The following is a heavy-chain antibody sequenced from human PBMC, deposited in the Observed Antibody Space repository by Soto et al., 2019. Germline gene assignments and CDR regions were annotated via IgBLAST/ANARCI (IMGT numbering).Heavy chain of an antibody. CDR1: GFTFSSYG. CDR3: ARGRMGYYYDTSGEFDY. CDR2: IWYDGSNK. J-gene: IGHJ4*02. Sequence: GGSLRLCCAASGFTFSSYGMHWVRKAPGKGLEWVAVIWYDGSNKYYADSVKGRFTISRDNSKNTLYLQMNSRRAEDTAVYYCARGRMGYYYDTSGEFDYWGQGTLVTVSS. V-gene: IGHV3-33*01. D-gene: IGHD3-22*01.